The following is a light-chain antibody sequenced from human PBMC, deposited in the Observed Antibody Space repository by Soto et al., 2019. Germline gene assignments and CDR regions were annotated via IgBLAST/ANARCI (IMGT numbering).Light chain of an antibody. CDR3: QQYDSSPRT. V-gene: IGKV3-20*01. CDR2: GVS. J-gene: IGKJ1*01. Sequence: EIVLTQSPGTLSLSPGERATLSCRASQSVSSSSLAWYQQKPGQAPRLLISGVSSRAADIPDRFSGSGSGTDFTLTTNRLEPEDFAVYYCQQYDSSPRTFGQGTEVDIK. CDR1: QSVSSSS.